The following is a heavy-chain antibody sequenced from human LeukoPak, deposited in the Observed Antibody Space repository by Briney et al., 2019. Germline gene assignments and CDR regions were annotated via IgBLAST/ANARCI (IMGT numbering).Heavy chain of an antibody. V-gene: IGHV1-3*01. Sequence: ASVKVSCKASGYTFTSYVMHWVRQATGQRLEWMGWINAGNGNTKYSQKFRGRVTITRDTSASTAYMELSSLRSEDTAVYYCARGIYSNWFDPWGQGTLVTVSS. D-gene: IGHD1-26*01. CDR1: GYTFTSYV. CDR2: INAGNGNT. J-gene: IGHJ5*02. CDR3: ARGIYSNWFDP.